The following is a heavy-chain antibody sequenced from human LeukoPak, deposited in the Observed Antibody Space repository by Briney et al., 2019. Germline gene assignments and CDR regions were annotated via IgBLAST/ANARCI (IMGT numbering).Heavy chain of an antibody. CDR3: ARGVVSYYDSSGYYFFDY. V-gene: IGHV1-69*13. J-gene: IGHJ4*02. D-gene: IGHD3-22*01. Sequence: ASVKASCKASGYTFTSYGISWVRQAPGQGLEWMGGIIPIFGTANYAQKFQGRVTITADESTSTAYMELSSLRSEDTAVYYCARGVVSYYDSSGYYFFDYWGQGTLVTVSS. CDR1: GYTFTSYG. CDR2: IIPIFGTA.